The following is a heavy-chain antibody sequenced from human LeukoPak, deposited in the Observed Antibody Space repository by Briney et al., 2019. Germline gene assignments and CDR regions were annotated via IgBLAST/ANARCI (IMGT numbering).Heavy chain of an antibody. CDR3: TIALAGDYWFDP. Sequence: GESLKISCKGSGYIFTSYWIGWVRQMPGKGLEWMGIMYPGDSDTRYSPSFQGQVTMSADKSISTAYLQWSSLKASDTAMYYCTIALAGDYWFDPWGQGTLVTVSS. V-gene: IGHV5-51*01. CDR1: GYIFTSYW. J-gene: IGHJ5*02. D-gene: IGHD7-27*01. CDR2: MYPGDSDT.